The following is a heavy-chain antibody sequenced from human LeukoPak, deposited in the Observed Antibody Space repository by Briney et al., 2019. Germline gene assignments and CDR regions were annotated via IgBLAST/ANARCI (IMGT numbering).Heavy chain of an antibody. J-gene: IGHJ4*02. Sequence: PSETLSLTCTVSGGSISSHYWSWIRQPPGKGLEWIGYIYYSGSTNYNPSLKSRVTISVDTSKNQFSLKLSSVTAADTAVYYCARASSSWYFAALDCWGQGTLVTVSS. CDR3: ARASSSWYFAALDC. CDR2: IYYSGST. CDR1: GGSISSHY. V-gene: IGHV4-59*11. D-gene: IGHD6-13*01.